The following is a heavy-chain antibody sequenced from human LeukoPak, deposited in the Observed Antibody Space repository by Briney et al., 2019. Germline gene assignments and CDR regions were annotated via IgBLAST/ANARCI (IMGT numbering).Heavy chain of an antibody. CDR2: FYNSGRS. J-gene: IGHJ5*02. D-gene: IGHD2-2*01. CDR1: DDSISDYY. Sequence: SETLSLTCTVSDDSISDYYRGWIRQPPGKGLEWIGYFYNSGRSTYNPSLKSRVTISADTSKNHFSLRLSSVTAADTAVYYCARDGPHCTITSCPGAWLDPWGQGTLVTVSS. CDR3: ARDGPHCTITSCPGAWLDP. V-gene: IGHV4-59*01.